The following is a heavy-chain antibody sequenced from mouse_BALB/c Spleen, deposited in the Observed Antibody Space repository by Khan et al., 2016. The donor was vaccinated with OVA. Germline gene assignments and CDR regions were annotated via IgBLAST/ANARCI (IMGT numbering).Heavy chain of an antibody. CDR2: IRYSGST. V-gene: IGHV3-2*02. CDR1: GYSITSDYA. CDR3: TNVGFHYGSSYGAFDY. Sequence: VQLKQSGPGLVKPSQSLSLTCTVTGYSITSDYAWNWIRQFPGNKLEWMGYIRYSGSTTYNPSLKSRISITRDTSKNQFFLQLNSVTTEDTGTYYCTNVGFHYGSSYGAFDYWGQGTTLTVSS. J-gene: IGHJ2*01. D-gene: IGHD1-1*01.